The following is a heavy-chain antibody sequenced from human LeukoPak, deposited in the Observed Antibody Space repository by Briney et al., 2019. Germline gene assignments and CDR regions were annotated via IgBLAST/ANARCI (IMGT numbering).Heavy chain of an antibody. J-gene: IGHJ5*02. D-gene: IGHD6-6*01. CDR2: IYYSGST. CDR3: ARSEYSSSIWFDP. V-gene: IGHV4-59*01. CDR1: SGSISSYC. Sequence: SETLSLTCTVSSGSISSYCWSWIRQAPGRGLEWIGYIYYSGSTNHNPSLKSRVTISVDTSKNQFSLKLSSVTAADTAVYYCARSEYSSSIWFDPWGQGTLVTVSS.